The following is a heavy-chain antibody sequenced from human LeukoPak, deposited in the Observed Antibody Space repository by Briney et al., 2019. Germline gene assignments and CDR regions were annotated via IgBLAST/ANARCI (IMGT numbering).Heavy chain of an antibody. J-gene: IGHJ4*02. D-gene: IGHD3-22*01. CDR3: AKYIPSSSGYDY. Sequence: ETLSLTCAVYGGSFSGYYWGWIRQPPGKGLEWVSVISGSAGSTYYADSVKGRFTISRDNSKNTLYLQMNSLRAGDTAVYYCAKYIPSSSGYDYWGQGTLVTVSS. CDR2: ISGSAGST. CDR1: GGSFSGYY. V-gene: IGHV3-23*01.